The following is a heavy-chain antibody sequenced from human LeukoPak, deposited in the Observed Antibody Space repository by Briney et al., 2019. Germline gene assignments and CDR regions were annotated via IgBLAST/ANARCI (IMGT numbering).Heavy chain of an antibody. V-gene: IGHV3-30-3*01. Sequence: GGSLRLSCAASGFTFSSYAMHWVRQAPGKGLEWVAVISYDGSNKYYADSVKGRFTISRDNSKNTLYLQMNSLRAEDTAVYYCAKLAVVAATSSYWGQGTLVTVSS. D-gene: IGHD2-15*01. J-gene: IGHJ4*02. CDR2: ISYDGSNK. CDR3: AKLAVVAATSSY. CDR1: GFTFSSYA.